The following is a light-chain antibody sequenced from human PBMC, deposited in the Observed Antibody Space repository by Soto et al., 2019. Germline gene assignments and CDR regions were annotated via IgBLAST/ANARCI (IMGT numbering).Light chain of an antibody. CDR1: KLGDKY. CDR2: QGN. CDR3: QAWDSSSAV. V-gene: IGLV3-1*01. J-gene: IGLJ2*01. Sequence: SYELTQPPSLSVSPGQTASITCSGDKLGDKYACWYQQKPGQSPVLVIYQGNKQPSGIPERFSGSNSGNTATLTISGTQAMDEADYYCQAWDSSSAVFGGGTKLTVL.